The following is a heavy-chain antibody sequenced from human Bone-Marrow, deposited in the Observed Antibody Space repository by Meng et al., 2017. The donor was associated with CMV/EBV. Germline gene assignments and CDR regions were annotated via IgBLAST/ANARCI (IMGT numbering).Heavy chain of an antibody. CDR2: IGTAGDT. D-gene: IGHD6-19*01. Sequence: GESLKISCAASGFTFSSYDMHWVRQATGKGLEWVSAIGTAGDTYYPGSVKGRFTISRENAKNSLYLQMNSLRAGDTAVYYCARDRGIAVAGKGYYGMDVWGRGTTVTVSS. CDR3: ARDRGIAVAGKGYYGMDV. J-gene: IGHJ6*02. V-gene: IGHV3-13*01. CDR1: GFTFSSYD.